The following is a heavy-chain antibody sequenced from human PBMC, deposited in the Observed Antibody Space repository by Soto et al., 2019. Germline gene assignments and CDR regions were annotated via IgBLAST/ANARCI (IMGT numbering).Heavy chain of an antibody. Sequence: GGSLRLSCAASGFTFSSYAMSWVRQAPGKGLEWVSAISGSGGSTYYADSVKGRFTISRDNSKNTLYLQMNSLRAEDTAVYYCAKTEEYCSSTSCLPYYYGMDVWGQGTKVTVSS. CDR3: AKTEEYCSSTSCLPYYYGMDV. V-gene: IGHV3-23*01. D-gene: IGHD2-2*01. CDR1: GFTFSSYA. CDR2: ISGSGGST. J-gene: IGHJ6*02.